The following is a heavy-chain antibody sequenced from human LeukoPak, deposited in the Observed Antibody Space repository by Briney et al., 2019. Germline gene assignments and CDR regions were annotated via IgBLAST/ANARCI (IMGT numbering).Heavy chain of an antibody. D-gene: IGHD5-18*01. CDR3: AREAAMGTRDFEY. CDR1: GLTFRSYE. J-gene: IGHJ4*02. CDR2: IGSSGSIK. Sequence: SGGSLRLSCAASGLTFRSYEMSWVRQAPGKGLEWVSHIGSSGSIKYYADSVKGRFTISRDNAKNSLFLQMNSLRVEDTAVYYCAREAAMGTRDFEYWGQGSLVTDSS. V-gene: IGHV3-48*03.